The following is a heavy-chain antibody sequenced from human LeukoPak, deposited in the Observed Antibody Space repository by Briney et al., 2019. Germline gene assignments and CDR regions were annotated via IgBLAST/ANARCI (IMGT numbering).Heavy chain of an antibody. CDR3: AKELAMYYGSGSPVDDAFDI. Sequence: GGSLRLSCAASGFTFSSYGMHWVRQAPGKGLEWVAVISYDGSNKYYADSVKGRFTISRDNSKNTLYLQMNSLRAEDTAVYYCAKELAMYYGSGSPVDDAFDIWGQGTMVTVSS. CDR2: ISYDGSNK. V-gene: IGHV3-30*18. CDR1: GFTFSSYG. D-gene: IGHD3-10*01. J-gene: IGHJ3*02.